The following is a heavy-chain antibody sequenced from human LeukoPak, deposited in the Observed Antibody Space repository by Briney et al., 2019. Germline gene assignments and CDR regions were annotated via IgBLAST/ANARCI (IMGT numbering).Heavy chain of an antibody. Sequence: GDSVKVSCKASGYTFTGYYMHWVRQAPGQGLEWMEWINPNSGGTNYAQKFQGRVTMTRDTSISTAYMELSRLRSDDTAVYYCARVDTMIVVAVPLTDAFDIWGQGTMVTVSS. D-gene: IGHD3-22*01. CDR1: GYTFTGYY. V-gene: IGHV1-2*02. CDR2: INPNSGGT. CDR3: ARVDTMIVVAVPLTDAFDI. J-gene: IGHJ3*02.